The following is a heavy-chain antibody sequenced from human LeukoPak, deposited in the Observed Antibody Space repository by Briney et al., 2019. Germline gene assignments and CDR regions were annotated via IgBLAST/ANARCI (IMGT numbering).Heavy chain of an antibody. CDR3: ARHSGRQYRPARRDY. Sequence: PSQTLSLTCTVSGGSISSGGYYWSWIRQHPGKGLEWIGYIYYSGSTYYNPSLQSRLTISVDTSKNQFSLKLSSVTAADTAVYYCARHSGRQYRPARRDYWGQGTLVTVSS. CDR2: IYYSGST. D-gene: IGHD6-6*01. V-gene: IGHV4-31*03. CDR1: GGSISSGGYY. J-gene: IGHJ4*02.